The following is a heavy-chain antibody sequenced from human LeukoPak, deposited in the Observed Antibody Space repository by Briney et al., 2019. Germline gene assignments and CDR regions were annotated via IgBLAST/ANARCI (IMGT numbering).Heavy chain of an antibody. CDR2: IKQDGSET. Sequence: PGGSLRLSCVVSGLSFSNYWMSWVRRAPGKGLEGVANIKQDGSETYYVDSVRGRFTMSRDNAQNSLYLQMNSLRAEDTAVYYCARDFWGAYRVDFFDFWGQGILVTVSS. CDR1: GLSFSNYW. D-gene: IGHD3-3*01. CDR3: ARDFWGAYRVDFFDF. V-gene: IGHV3-7*01. J-gene: IGHJ4*02.